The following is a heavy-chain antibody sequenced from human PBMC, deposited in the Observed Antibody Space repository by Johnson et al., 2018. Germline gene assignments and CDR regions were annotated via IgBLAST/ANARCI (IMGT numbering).Heavy chain of an antibody. J-gene: IGHJ3*01. D-gene: IGHD3-10*02. V-gene: IGHV1-69*01. Sequence: QVQLVESGAEVKKPGSSVKLSCKASGGTFSNYPFTWVRQAPGQGLEWMGGIIPMSGTTNYAQKFQGRVTITADESTGTAYMELTSLRSDDTAGYFWASCSWTFRVNDAFDCWGRGTMFTVS. CDR3: ASCSWTFRVNDAFDC. CDR1: GGTFSNYP. CDR2: IIPMSGTT.